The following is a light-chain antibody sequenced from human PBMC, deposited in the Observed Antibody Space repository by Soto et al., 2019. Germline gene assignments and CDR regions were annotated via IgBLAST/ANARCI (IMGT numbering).Light chain of an antibody. CDR3: CAYAGNSVV. CDR2: DVS. CDR1: SSDVGAYKY. J-gene: IGLJ2*01. Sequence: QSVLTQPRSVSGSPGQSVTISCTGTSSDVGAYKYVSWYQQHPGKAPKLIISDVSKRPSGVPDRFSGSKSGNTASLTVSGLQAEDEADYYCCAYAGNSVVFGGGTKLTVL. V-gene: IGLV2-11*01.